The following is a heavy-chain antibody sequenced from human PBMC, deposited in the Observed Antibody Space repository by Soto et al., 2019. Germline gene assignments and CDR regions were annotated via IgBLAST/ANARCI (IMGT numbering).Heavy chain of an antibody. J-gene: IGHJ5*02. V-gene: IGHV4-34*01. D-gene: IGHD6-19*01. Sequence: LSLTCAVYGGSFSGYYWSWIRQPPGKGLEWIGEINHSGSTNYNPSLKSRVTISVDTSKNQFSLKLSSVTAADTAVYYCARGGSSGWYRTVWFDPWGQGTLVTVSS. CDR3: ARGGSSGWYRTVWFDP. CDR1: GGSFSGYY. CDR2: INHSGST.